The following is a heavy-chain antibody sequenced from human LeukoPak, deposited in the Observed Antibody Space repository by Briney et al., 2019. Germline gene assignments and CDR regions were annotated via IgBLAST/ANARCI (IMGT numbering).Heavy chain of an antibody. V-gene: IGHV3-30*02. J-gene: IGHJ6*02. Sequence: PGGSLRLSCAASGFSFSNYGMYWVRQAPGKGLEWVALIQSDGSKTYSADSVKGRFTISRDNPRNTLYLQMNRLRPEDGAVYYCAKRYCKSATCRSDMDAWGQGTTVTVSS. D-gene: IGHD2-15*01. CDR2: IQSDGSKT. CDR3: AKRYCKSATCRSDMDA. CDR1: GFSFSNYG.